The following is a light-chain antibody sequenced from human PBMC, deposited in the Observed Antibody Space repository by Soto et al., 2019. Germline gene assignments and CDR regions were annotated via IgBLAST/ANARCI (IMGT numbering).Light chain of an antibody. J-gene: IGLJ2*01. CDR2: LSSDGSH. CDR1: SGHSSYA. Sequence: QLVLTQSPSASASLGASVKLTCTLSSGHSSYAIAWHQQQPEKGPRYLMKLSSDGSHSKGDGIPDRLSGSSSGAERYLTISSLQSEDEADYYCQTWDIGARVVFGGGTKVTVL. CDR3: QTWDIGARVV. V-gene: IGLV4-69*01.